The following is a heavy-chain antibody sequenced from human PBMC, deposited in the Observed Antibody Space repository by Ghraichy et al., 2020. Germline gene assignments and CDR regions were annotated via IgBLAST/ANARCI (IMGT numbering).Heavy chain of an antibody. CDR3: ARAPSGGTAAGARYYYYMDV. J-gene: IGHJ6*03. D-gene: IGHD6-13*01. V-gene: IGHV4-59*01. CDR2: IYYSGST. Sequence: NPSLTCTVSGGSISNYYWSWIRQPPGKGLEWIGYIYYSGSTNYNPCLKSRVTISVDTSKNQFSLKLSSVTAADTAVYYCARAPSGGTAAGARYYYYMDVWGKGTTVTVSS. CDR1: GGSISNYY.